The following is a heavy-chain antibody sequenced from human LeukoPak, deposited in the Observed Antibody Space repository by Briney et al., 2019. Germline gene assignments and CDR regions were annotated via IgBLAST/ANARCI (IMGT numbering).Heavy chain of an antibody. D-gene: IGHD5-18*01. CDR1: GGSITSSSYY. CDR3: ARQGYSYDSDY. Sequence: SETLSLTCTVSGGSITSSSYYWGWIRQPPGKGLEWIVSIYYSGSTYYNPSLKSRVTISVDTSKNHFSLKLSSVTAADTAVYYCARQGYSYDSDYWGQGTLVTVSS. CDR2: IYYSGST. J-gene: IGHJ4*02. V-gene: IGHV4-39*01.